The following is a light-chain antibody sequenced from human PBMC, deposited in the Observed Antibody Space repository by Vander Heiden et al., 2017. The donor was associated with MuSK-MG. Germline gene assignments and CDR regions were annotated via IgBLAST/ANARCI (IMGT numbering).Light chain of an antibody. Sequence: DIQMTQSPSSVSASVGDTVTITCRASQDISRWLAWYQQKPGKAPKLLIYAAYTSLQSGVPSRFSGSRSGTDFTLTISSLQSEDFATYYCQQTNSFPLSFGGGTKVEIK. CDR2: AAYT. J-gene: IGKJ4*01. CDR1: QDISRW. V-gene: IGKV1-12*01. CDR3: QQTNSFPLS.